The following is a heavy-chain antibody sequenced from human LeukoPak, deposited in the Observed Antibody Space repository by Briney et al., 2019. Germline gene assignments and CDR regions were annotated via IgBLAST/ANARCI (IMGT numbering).Heavy chain of an antibody. CDR3: ARERTYYDFWSDFDY. CDR2: IYTSGST. CDR1: GGSISSGSYY. V-gene: IGHV4-61*02. Sequence: SETLSLTCTVSGGSISSGSYYWSWIRQPAGKGLEWIGRIYTSGSTNYNPSLKSRVTISVDTSKNQFSLRLSSVTAADTAVYYCARERTYYDFWSDFDYWGQGTLVTVSS. D-gene: IGHD3-3*01. J-gene: IGHJ4*02.